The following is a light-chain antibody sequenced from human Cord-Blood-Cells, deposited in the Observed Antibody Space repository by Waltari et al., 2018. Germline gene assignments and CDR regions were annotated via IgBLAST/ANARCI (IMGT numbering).Light chain of an antibody. CDR3: QQRYSTPFT. V-gene: IGKV1-39*01. J-gene: IGKJ3*01. CDR2: AAS. Sequence: DIQMTPSPSSLSASVGDRVTITCRASQSISSYLNWHRQKPGKAPKLLIYAASSLQSGVPSRFSGSRSGTDFTLTISSLQPGDFATYYCQQRYSTPFTFGPGTKVDIK. CDR1: QSISSY.